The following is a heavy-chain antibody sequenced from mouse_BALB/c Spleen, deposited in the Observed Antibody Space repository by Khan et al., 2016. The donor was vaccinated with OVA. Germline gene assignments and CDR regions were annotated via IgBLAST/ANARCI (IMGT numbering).Heavy chain of an antibody. CDR2: IDPANGNT. Sequence: DVKLVESGAELVKPGASVKLSCTASGFNIKDTYMHWVNQRPEQGLQWIGRIDPANGNTKYDPKFPGKATITADTSSNTAYLQLSSLTSEDTAVYYCARADRYENYWGQGTTLTVSS. D-gene: IGHD2-14*01. J-gene: IGHJ2*01. V-gene: IGHV14-3*02. CDR3: ARADRYENY. CDR1: GFNIKDTY.